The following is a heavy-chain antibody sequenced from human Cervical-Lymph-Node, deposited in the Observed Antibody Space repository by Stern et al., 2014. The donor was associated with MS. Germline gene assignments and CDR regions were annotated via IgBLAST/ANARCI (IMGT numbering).Heavy chain of an antibody. Sequence: VQLVESGGGVVQPGRSLRLSCAASGFTLSNYGMHWVRQAPGKGLEWVALISYDGSNKYYADFVEGLFTISRDNSKNTLYLQLNSLRSEDTAMYYCAKAITAAGTGIDYWGQGTLVTVSS. J-gene: IGHJ4*02. V-gene: IGHV3-30*18. D-gene: IGHD6-13*01. CDR2: ISYDGSNK. CDR3: AKAITAAGTGIDY. CDR1: GFTLSNYG.